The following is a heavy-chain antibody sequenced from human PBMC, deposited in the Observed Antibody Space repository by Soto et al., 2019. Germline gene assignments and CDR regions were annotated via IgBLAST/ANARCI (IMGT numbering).Heavy chain of an antibody. CDR2: ISAYNGNT. J-gene: IGHJ1*01. Sequence: ASVKVSCKASGYTFTSYGISWVRQAPGQGLEWMGWISAYNGNTNYAQKLQGRVTMTTDTSTSTAYMELRSLRSDDTAVYYCARDGRNPSDLGGYSGYDFPTFWGQGTLVTVSS. V-gene: IGHV1-18*01. CDR1: GYTFTSYG. D-gene: IGHD5-12*01. CDR3: ARDGRNPSDLGGYSGYDFPTF.